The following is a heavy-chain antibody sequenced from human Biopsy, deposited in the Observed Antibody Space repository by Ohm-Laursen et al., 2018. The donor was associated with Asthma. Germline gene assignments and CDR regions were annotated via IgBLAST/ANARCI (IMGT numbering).Heavy chain of an antibody. V-gene: IGHV3-30*18. CDR1: GFMFRSFG. CDR3: AKRRGYSGHDNDY. J-gene: IGHJ4*02. D-gene: IGHD5-12*01. Sequence: SLRLSCAASGFMFRSFGMHWVRQAPGKGLEWVAVISYDGNHKFYEDSVEGRFTISRDNSKNTLYLQMNSLRAEDTAVYYCAKRRGYSGHDNDYWGQGTLVIVSS. CDR2: ISYDGNHK.